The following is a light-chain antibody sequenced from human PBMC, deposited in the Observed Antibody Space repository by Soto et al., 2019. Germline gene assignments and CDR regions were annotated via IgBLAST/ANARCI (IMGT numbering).Light chain of an antibody. J-gene: IGKJ1*01. V-gene: IGKV1-5*03. CDR3: QQYNTYSRT. CDR1: QSVNIW. CDR2: KAS. Sequence: DIQMTQSPSTLSASVGDRVTITCRASQSVNIWLAWYQQKPGKAPKLLIYKASSLESGVPSRFSGSGSGTEFNLTISSLQPDDFATYYCQQYNTYSRTFGQGTKVEIK.